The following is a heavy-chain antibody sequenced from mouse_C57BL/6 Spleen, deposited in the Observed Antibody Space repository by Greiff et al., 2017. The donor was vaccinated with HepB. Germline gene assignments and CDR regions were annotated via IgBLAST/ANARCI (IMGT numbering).Heavy chain of an antibody. CDR2: IWRGGST. D-gene: IGHD2-1*01. CDR1: GFSLTSYG. V-gene: IGHV2-5*01. J-gene: IGHJ4*01. CDR3: AKKGGNYGYAMDY. Sequence: VHLVESGPGLVQPSQSLSITCTVSGFSLTSYGVHWVRQSPGKGLEWLGVIWRGGSTDYNAAFMSRLSITKDNSKSQVFFKMNSLQADDTAIYYCAKKGGNYGYAMDYWGQGTSVTVSS.